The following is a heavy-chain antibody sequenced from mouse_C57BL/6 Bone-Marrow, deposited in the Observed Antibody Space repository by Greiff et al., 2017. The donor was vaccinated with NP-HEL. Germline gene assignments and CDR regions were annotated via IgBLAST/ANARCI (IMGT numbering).Heavy chain of an antibody. Sequence: EVQLQQSGAELVRPGASVKLSCTASGFNIKDDYMHWVKQRPEQGLEWIGWIDPENGDTEYASKFQGKATITADTSSNTAYLQLSSLTSDDTAVYYCTTYGNYVYYAMDYWGQGTSVTVSS. CDR2: IDPENGDT. CDR3: TTYGNYVYYAMDY. CDR1: GFNIKDDY. D-gene: IGHD2-1*01. V-gene: IGHV14-4*01. J-gene: IGHJ4*01.